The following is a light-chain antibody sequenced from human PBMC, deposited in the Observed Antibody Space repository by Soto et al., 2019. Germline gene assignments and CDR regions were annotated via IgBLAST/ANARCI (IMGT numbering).Light chain of an antibody. Sequence: DVVVTQSPLSLPVTLGQPASISCRSSQSLVHSDGNTYLNWFQQRPGQCPRRLIYKVSNRDSGVPDRFSGSGSGTDFTLKISRVEAEDVGVYYCMRGTHWPRSFGGGTKVETK. CDR3: MRGTHWPRS. CDR1: QSLVHSDGNTY. V-gene: IGKV2-30*02. J-gene: IGKJ4*01. CDR2: KVS.